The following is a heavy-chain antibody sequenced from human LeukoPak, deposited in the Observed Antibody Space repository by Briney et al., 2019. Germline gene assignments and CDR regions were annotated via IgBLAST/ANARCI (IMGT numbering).Heavy chain of an antibody. D-gene: IGHD6-19*01. CDR3: ARDATGQGSGWYSGPWGAFDI. CDR2: IYYSGST. CDR1: GFTFSSYA. J-gene: IGHJ3*02. V-gene: IGHV4-30-4*08. Sequence: LRLSCAASGFTFSSYAMSWVRQPPGKGLEWIGYIYYSGSTYYNPSLKSRVTISVDTSKNQFSLKLSSVTAADTAVYYCARDATGQGSGWYSGPWGAFDIWGQGTMVTVSS.